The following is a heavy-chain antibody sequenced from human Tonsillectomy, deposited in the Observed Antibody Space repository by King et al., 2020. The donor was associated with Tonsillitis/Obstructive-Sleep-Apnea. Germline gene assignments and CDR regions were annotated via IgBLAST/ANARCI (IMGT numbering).Heavy chain of an antibody. CDR1: GFTFREYG. CDR2: IRSKTYGGTT. J-gene: IGHJ3*02. V-gene: IGHV3-49*04. Sequence: VQLVESGGGLEQPGRSLRLSCTVSGFTFREYGMSWVRQAPGKGLEWVGFIRSKTYGGTTEYAASVKGRFTISRDEYKSIAYMQMNSLKTEDPAVYYCSIVGTRGRYSYDSWGPGTMVPVSS. D-gene: IGHD1-26*01. CDR3: SIVGTRGRYSYDS.